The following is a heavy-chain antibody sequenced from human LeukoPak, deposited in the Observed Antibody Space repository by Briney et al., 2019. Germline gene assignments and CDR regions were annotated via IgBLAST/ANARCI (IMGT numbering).Heavy chain of an antibody. CDR1: GGSLSSYY. CDR3: ARHRYGLPVDY. J-gene: IGHJ4*02. V-gene: IGHV4-59*03. CDR2: INYSGNI. Sequence: SETLSLTSTVSGGSLSSYYWTWIRQPPGKGLEWIGYINYSGNINYNPSLKSRVTISVDTSKNQFSLKLISVTAADTAVYFCARHRYGLPVDYWGRGTLVTVSS. D-gene: IGHD3-16*02.